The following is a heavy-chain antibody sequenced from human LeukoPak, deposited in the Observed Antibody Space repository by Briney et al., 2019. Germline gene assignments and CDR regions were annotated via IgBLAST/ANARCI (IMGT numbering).Heavy chain of an antibody. J-gene: IGHJ4*02. CDR2: IYDGGST. Sequence: GGSLRLSCAASGFTFSSYNMNWVRQAPGKGLEWVSLIYDGGSTFYADSVKGRFTISRDNSKNTLYLQMNSLRAEDTAVYYCARALNYFDYWGLGTLVTVSS. CDR1: GFTFSSYN. V-gene: IGHV3-66*01. CDR3: ARALNYFDY.